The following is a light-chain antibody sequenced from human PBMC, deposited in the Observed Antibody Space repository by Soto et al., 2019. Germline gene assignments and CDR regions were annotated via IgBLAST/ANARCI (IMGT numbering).Light chain of an antibody. CDR2: DAS. Sequence: DIQMTQSPSSLSASVGDRVSITCQASQDITDYLNWCQQKPGKAPNLLIYDASNLEPGVPSRFSGSESGTDFTFTIRSLQPEDIATYKYHNLPPLTFGGGTKVEIE. V-gene: IGKV1-33*01. CDR3: HNLPPLT. CDR1: QDITDY. J-gene: IGKJ4*01.